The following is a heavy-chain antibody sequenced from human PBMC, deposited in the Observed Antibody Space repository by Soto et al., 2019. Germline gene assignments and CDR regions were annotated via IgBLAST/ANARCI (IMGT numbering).Heavy chain of an antibody. Sequence: SGPTLVNPTQTLTLTCTFSGFSLSTSGVGVGWIRQPPGKALEWLALIYWDDDKRYSPSLKSRLTITKDTSKNQVVLTMTNKNAVNTATYYCAHFVIIMVGEFITNYSYYYMAAGGKGTRVTFSS. CDR3: AHFVIIMVGEFITNYSYYYMAA. CDR1: GFSLSTSGVG. D-gene: IGHD3-10*02. CDR2: IYWDDDK. V-gene: IGHV2-5*02. J-gene: IGHJ6*03.